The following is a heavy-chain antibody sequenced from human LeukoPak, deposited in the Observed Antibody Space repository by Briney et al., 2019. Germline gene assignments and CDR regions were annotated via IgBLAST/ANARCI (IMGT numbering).Heavy chain of an antibody. CDR1: GGSFSGYY. Sequence: PSETLSLTCAVYGGSFSGYYWSWIRQPPGKGLEWIGEINHSGSTNYNPSLKSRVTISVDTSKNQFFLKLSSVTAADTAVYYCARGRVIYYYDSSGYTSWGQGVLVTVSS. D-gene: IGHD3-22*01. V-gene: IGHV4-34*01. J-gene: IGHJ4*02. CDR2: INHSGST. CDR3: ARGRVIYYYDSSGYTS.